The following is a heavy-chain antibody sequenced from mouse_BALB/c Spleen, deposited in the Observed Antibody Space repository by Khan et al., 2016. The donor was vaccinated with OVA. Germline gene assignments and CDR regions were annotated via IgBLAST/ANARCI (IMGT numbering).Heavy chain of an antibody. Sequence: QVQLQQSGAELARPGASVKMSCKASGYTFTSYTIHWIKLRPGQGLEWIGYINPSNGYTNYNQKFKDKATLTADKSSTTAYMQLSSLTSDDSAVDDCVRDGAYYRNGDWFAYWGQGTLVTVSA. J-gene: IGHJ3*01. CDR2: INPSNGYT. CDR1: GYTFTSYT. CDR3: VRDGAYYRNGDWFAY. V-gene: IGHV1-4*01. D-gene: IGHD1-1*01.